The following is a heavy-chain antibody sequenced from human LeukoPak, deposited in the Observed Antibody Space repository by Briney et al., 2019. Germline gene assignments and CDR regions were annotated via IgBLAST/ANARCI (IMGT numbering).Heavy chain of an antibody. CDR2: ISAYNGNT. Sequence: ASVKVSCKASGYTFISYGISWVRQAPGQGLEWMGWISAYNGNTNYAQKLQGRVTMTTDTSTNTAYMDLRSLRSDDTAVYYCARDIQDGDGRPFDYWGQGTLVTVSS. D-gene: IGHD5-24*01. CDR1: GYTFISYG. V-gene: IGHV1-18*01. J-gene: IGHJ4*02. CDR3: ARDIQDGDGRPFDY.